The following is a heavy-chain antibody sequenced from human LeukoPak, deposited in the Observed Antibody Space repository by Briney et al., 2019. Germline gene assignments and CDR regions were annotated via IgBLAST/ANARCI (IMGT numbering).Heavy chain of an antibody. J-gene: IGHJ3*02. CDR3: ARYCSSTSCHEDAFDI. CDR1: GHAFTGYY. CDR2: INPNSGGT. V-gene: IGHV1-2*04. Sequence: ASVKVSCKASGHAFTGYYMHWVRQAPGQGLEWMGWINPNSGGTNYAQKFQGWVTMTRDTSISTAYMELSRLRSDDTAVYYCARYCSSTSCHEDAFDIWGQGTMVTVSS. D-gene: IGHD2-2*01.